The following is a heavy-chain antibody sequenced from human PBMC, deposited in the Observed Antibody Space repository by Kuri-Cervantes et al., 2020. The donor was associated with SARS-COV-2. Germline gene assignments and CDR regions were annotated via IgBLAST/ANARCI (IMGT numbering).Heavy chain of an antibody. V-gene: IGHV3-30*18. Sequence: GESLKISCAASGFTFSSYGMHWVRQAPGKGLEWVAVISYDGSNKYYADSVKGRFTIFRDNSKNTLYLQMNSLRAEDTAVYYCAKVAEEDSSGWYPDYYYGMDVWGQGTTVTVSS. J-gene: IGHJ6*02. CDR2: ISYDGSNK. CDR1: GFTFSSYG. CDR3: AKVAEEDSSGWYPDYYYGMDV. D-gene: IGHD6-19*01.